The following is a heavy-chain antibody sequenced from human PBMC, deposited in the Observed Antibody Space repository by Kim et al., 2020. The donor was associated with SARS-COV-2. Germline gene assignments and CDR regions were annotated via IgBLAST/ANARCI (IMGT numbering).Heavy chain of an antibody. CDR1: GFTFSSYA. CDR2: ISGSGDTT. CDR3: AKDPLNSYWPDAFHF. V-gene: IGHV3-23*01. Sequence: GGSLRLSCAASGFTFSSYAMSWVRQAPGKGLEWVSSISGSGDTTNYADSVKGRFTISRDNSKNMLYLQMNSLRAEDTAVYYCAKDPLNSYWPDAFHFWGQGTVVTVSS. J-gene: IGHJ3*01. D-gene: IGHD5-18*01.